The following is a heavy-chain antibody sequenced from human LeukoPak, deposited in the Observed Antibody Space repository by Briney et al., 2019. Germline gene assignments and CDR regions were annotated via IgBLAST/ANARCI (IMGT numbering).Heavy chain of an antibody. J-gene: IGHJ4*02. CDR1: GGSFSSYY. D-gene: IGHD3-10*01. Sequence: SETLSLTCAVYGGSFSSYYWSWIRQPPGKWLEWIGEINHSGSINYNPSLKSRVTISVDTSKNQFSLKLSSVTAADTAVYYCARGSPDYYGSGRYYKYWGQGTLVTVSS. V-gene: IGHV4-34*01. CDR3: ARGSPDYYGSGRYYKY. CDR2: INHSGSI.